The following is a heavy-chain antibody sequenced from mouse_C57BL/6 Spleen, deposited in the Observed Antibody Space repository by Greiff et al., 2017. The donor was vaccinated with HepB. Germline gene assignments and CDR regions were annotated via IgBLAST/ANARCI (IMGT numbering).Heavy chain of an antibody. J-gene: IGHJ3*01. D-gene: IGHD3-2*02. Sequence: EVMLMESGGGLVQPGGSLKLSCAASGFTFSDYYMYWVRQTPEKRLEWVAYISNGGGSTYYPDTVKGRFTISRDNAKNTLYLQMSRLKSEDTAMYYCASLSFAYWGQGTLVTVSA. V-gene: IGHV5-12*01. CDR1: GFTFSDYY. CDR2: ISNGGGST. CDR3: ASLSFAY.